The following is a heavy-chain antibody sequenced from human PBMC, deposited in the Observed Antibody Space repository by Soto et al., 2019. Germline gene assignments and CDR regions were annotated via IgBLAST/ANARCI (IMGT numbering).Heavy chain of an antibody. V-gene: IGHV1-69*13. Sequence: SVKVSCKASGGTFSSYAISWVRQAPGHGLEWMGGIIPIFGTANYAQKFQGRVTITADESTSTAYMELSSLRSEDTAVYYCARDLVLGGSGPHWFDPWGQGTLVTVSS. CDR1: GGTFSSYA. CDR3: ARDLVLGGSGPHWFDP. J-gene: IGHJ5*02. CDR2: IIPIFGTA. D-gene: IGHD3-10*01.